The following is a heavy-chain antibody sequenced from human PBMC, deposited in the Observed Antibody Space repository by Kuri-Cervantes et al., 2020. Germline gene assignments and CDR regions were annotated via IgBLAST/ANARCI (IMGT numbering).Heavy chain of an antibody. CDR3: ARYRGFDWLSLDY. CDR1: GFTFDDYA. D-gene: IGHD3-9*01. J-gene: IGHJ4*02. V-gene: IGHV3-9*01. Sequence: GGSLRLSCAASGFTFDDYAMHWVRQVPGKGLEWVAGINWNSGSIGYVDSVKGRFTISRDNAKNSLYLQMNSLRAEDTAVYYCARYRGFDWLSLDYWGQGTLVTVSS. CDR2: INWNSGSI.